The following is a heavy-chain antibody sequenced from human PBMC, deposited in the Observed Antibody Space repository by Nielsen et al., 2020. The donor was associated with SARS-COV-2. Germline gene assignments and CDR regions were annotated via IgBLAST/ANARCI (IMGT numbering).Heavy chain of an antibody. CDR2: INPSGGST. CDR1: GYTFTSYY. CDR3: ARALRSRGWFDP. D-gene: IGHD1-26*01. V-gene: IGHV1-46*01. Sequence: ASVKVSCKASGYTFTSYYMHWVRQAPGQGLEWMGIINPSGGSTSYAQKFQGRVTMTRDTSTSTVYVELRSLRSDDTAVYYCARALRSRGWFDPWGQGTLVTVSS. J-gene: IGHJ5*02.